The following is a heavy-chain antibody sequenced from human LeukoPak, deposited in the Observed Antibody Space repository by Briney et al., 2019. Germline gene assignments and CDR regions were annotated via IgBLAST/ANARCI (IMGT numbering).Heavy chain of an antibody. CDR1: GFTFGDYA. J-gene: IGHJ4*02. D-gene: IGHD3-10*01. CDR3: ARELQLVRFDY. CDR2: IRSNAYCWTT. Sequence: SLRLSCTASGFTFGDYAMSWVRQAPGKGLEWVGFIRSNAYCWTTEFAASVKGRFTISRDDSKSIAYLQMNSLKTEDTALYYCARELQLVRFDYWGQGTLVTVST. V-gene: IGHV3-49*04.